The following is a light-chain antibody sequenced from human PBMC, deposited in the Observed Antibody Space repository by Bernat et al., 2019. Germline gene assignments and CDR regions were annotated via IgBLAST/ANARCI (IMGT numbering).Light chain of an antibody. CDR1: RLNIGAGHD. V-gene: IGLV1-40*01. Sequence: QSVLTQPPAVSGAPGQRVTISCTGSRLNIGAGHDDHWYQQLPGTAPKLLIYGSSNRPSGVTRRFSDSESGTTASLAITGLQAEDEADYYRQSYDSNLSGSVFGGGTKLTV. CDR2: GSS. CDR3: QSYDSNLSGSV. J-gene: IGLJ2*01.